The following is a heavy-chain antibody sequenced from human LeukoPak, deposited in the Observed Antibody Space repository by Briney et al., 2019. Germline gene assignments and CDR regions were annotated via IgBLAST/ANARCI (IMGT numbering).Heavy chain of an antibody. Sequence: PSGTLSLTCAVSGGSISSSNWWSWVRPPPGKGLEWIGEIYHSGSTNYNPSLKSRVTISVDKSKNQFSLKLSSVTAADTAVYYCARDLAAAGTINAFDIWGQGTMVTVSS. CDR3: ARDLAAAGTINAFDI. J-gene: IGHJ3*02. V-gene: IGHV4-4*02. CDR1: GGSISSSNW. D-gene: IGHD6-13*01. CDR2: IYHSGST.